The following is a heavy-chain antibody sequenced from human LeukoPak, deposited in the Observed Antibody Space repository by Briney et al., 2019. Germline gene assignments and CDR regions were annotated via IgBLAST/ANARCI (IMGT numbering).Heavy chain of an antibody. Sequence: PGGSLRLSCAASGFTFSDYYMSWIRQAPGKGLEWVSYISSSGSTIYYADSVKGRFTISRDNAKNSLYPQMNSLRAEDTAVYYCARDRSGWYGNWFDPWGQGTLVTVSS. CDR3: ARDRSGWYGNWFDP. V-gene: IGHV3-11*01. CDR2: ISSSGSTI. D-gene: IGHD6-19*01. J-gene: IGHJ5*02. CDR1: GFTFSDYY.